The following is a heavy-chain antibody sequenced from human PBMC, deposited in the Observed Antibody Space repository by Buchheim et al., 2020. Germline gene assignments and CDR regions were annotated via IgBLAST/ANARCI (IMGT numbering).Heavy chain of an antibody. Sequence: EVQLVESGGGLAQPGGSLRLSCAASGFTFSRYSMNWVRQAPGEGLEWVSYITSDSSTIHYADSVKGRFTISRDNAKNSLFLQMNSLRDEDTAVYYCARSHYGSGNVFDYWGQGIL. V-gene: IGHV3-48*02. J-gene: IGHJ4*02. CDR2: ITSDSSTI. CDR3: ARSHYGSGNVFDY. D-gene: IGHD3-10*01. CDR1: GFTFSRYS.